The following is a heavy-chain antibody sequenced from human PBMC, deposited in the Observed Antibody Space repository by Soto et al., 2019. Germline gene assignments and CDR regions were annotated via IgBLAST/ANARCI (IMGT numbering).Heavy chain of an antibody. CDR1: GFSFDDND. D-gene: IGHD2-8*01. V-gene: IGHV3-9*01. J-gene: IGHJ2*01. CDR2: ISWNSATI. CDR3: VKSPWSRRGDLDL. Sequence: EVELVESGGGLAQTGGSLRLSCAGSGFSFDDNDKYWVRRVPGKGLEWVSGISWNSATIGYADSVKGRFTISRDNAKNSLYLEMSPLRPEDTAIYYCVKSPWSRRGDLDLWGRGTLVTVSS.